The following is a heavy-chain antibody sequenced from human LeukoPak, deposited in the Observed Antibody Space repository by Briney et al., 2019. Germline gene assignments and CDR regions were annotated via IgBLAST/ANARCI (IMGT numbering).Heavy chain of an antibody. CDR3: ARDQYYYDSSGYSGLDY. V-gene: IGHV3-30*02. D-gene: IGHD3-22*01. CDR2: IRYDGSNK. J-gene: IGHJ4*02. Sequence: PGRSLRLSCAASGFTFSSYGMHWVRQAPGKGLEWVAFIRYDGSNKYYADSVKGRFTISRDNSKNTLYLQMNSLRAEDTAVYYCARDQYYYDSSGYSGLDYWGQGTLVTVSS. CDR1: GFTFSSYG.